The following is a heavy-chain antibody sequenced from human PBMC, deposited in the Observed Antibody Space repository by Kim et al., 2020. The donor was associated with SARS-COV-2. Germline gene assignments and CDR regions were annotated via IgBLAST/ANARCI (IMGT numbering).Heavy chain of an antibody. J-gene: IGHJ4*02. V-gene: IGHV4-4*07. D-gene: IGHD4-17*01. Sequence: NYSPSLKSRVTMSVDTSKNQFSLTLTSVTAADTAVYYCARATTVTAFFDYWGQGTLVTVSS. CDR3: ARATTVTAFFDY.